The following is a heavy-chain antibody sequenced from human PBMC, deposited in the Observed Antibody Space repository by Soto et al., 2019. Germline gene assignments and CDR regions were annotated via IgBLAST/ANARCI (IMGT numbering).Heavy chain of an antibody. CDR3: AKDRGEIYFDY. V-gene: IGHV3-30*18. CDR2: ISYDGSNK. CDR1: GFSFSNSG. J-gene: IGHJ4*02. D-gene: IGHD3-10*01. Sequence: GGSLRLSCAASGFSFSNSGMHWVRQAPGKGLEWVAFISYDGSNKYYADSVKGRFTISRDNSKNTLYLQMNSLRAEDTAVYYCAKDRGEIYFDYWGQGTLVTVSS.